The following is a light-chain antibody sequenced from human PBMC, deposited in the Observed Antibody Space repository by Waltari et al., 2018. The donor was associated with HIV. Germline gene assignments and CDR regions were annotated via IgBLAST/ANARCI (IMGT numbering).Light chain of an antibody. J-gene: IGLJ7*01. CDR1: SPNIGAGYD. CDR3: PSYDSSLGGYAV. V-gene: IGLV1-40*01. CDR2: GNS. Sequence: PGQRVTISCTGSSPNIGAGYDVHWYQQLPGTAPKLLIHGNSNRPAGVPDRFSGSKSDTSASLAFTGRQAGDGADYYCPSYDSSLGGYAVFGGGTQLTVL.